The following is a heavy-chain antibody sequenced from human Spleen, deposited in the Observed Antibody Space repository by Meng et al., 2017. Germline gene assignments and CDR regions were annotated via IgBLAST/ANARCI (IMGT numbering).Heavy chain of an antibody. CDR2: ISYDGSNK. CDR1: GFTFSSYA. V-gene: IGHV3-30*04. Sequence: GESLKISCAASGFTFSSYAMHWVRQAPGKGLEWVAVISYDGSNKYYADSVKGRFTISRDNAKNTVYLQMNSLTAEDTAVYYCARVMVGKQLVTVDHWGQGALVTVSS. D-gene: IGHD6-6*01. J-gene: IGHJ4*02. CDR3: ARVMVGKQLVTVDH.